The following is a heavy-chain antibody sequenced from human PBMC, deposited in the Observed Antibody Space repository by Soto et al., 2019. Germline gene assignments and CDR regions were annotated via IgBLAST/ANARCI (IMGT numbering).Heavy chain of an antibody. D-gene: IGHD3-9*01. Sequence: LSLTCAVYGGSFSGYYWSWIRQPPGKGLEWIGEINHSGSTNYNPSLKSRVTISVDTSKNQFSLKLSSVTAADTAVYYCARGRLRYFDWFASSGYYYYYGMDVWGQGTTVTVSS. J-gene: IGHJ6*02. V-gene: IGHV4-34*01. CDR1: GGSFSGYY. CDR2: INHSGST. CDR3: ARGRLRYFDWFASSGYYYYYGMDV.